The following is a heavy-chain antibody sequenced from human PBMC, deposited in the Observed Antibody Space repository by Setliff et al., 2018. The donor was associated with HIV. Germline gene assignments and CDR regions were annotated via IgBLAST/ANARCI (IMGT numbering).Heavy chain of an antibody. J-gene: IGHJ1*01. CDR2: IHYSGNT. D-gene: IGHD6-25*01. Sequence: SETLSLTCTVSGGSISSTSYYWAWIRQPPGKGLEWIGSIHYSGNTYYNPSLKSRLTMSVDTSENQFSLKLNSVTAADTAVYYCARLSRIAAVYFQHWGQGTLVTVS. V-gene: IGHV4-39*01. CDR1: GGSISSTSYY. CDR3: ARLSRIAAVYFQH.